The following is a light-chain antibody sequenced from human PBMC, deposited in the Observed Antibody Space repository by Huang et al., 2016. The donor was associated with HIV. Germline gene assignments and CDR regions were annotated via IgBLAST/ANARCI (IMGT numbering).Light chain of an antibody. J-gene: IGKJ5*01. V-gene: IGKV1-16*01. CDR3: QQYISFPIT. Sequence: DVQMTQSPSSLSASVGDTVTITCRASQDISKSLAWFQQKPGKAPKSLIYNAFKLKGGVTSRFSGSGSGTDFTLTINSLQPEDFATYYCQQYISFPITFGQGTRLDIK. CDR1: QDISKS. CDR2: NAF.